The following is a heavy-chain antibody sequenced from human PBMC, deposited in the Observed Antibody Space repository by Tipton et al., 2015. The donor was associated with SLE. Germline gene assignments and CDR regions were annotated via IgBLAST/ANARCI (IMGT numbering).Heavy chain of an antibody. CDR1: FSSLTTYY. CDR2: MYESGST. CDR3: AKMRTNWYGIDV. Sequence: TLSLTCTVSFSSLTTYYWNWIRQPPGKGLEWIGNMYESGSTNYNPSLKSRVAIFVDTSTNQFSLRLSSVTAADTAVYYCAKMRTNWYGIDVWGQGTMVTVSS. D-gene: IGHD6-13*01. J-gene: IGHJ6*02. V-gene: IGHV4-59*01.